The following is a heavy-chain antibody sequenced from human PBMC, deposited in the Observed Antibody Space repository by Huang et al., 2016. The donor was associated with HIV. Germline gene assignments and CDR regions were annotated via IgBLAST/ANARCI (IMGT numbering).Heavy chain of an antibody. D-gene: IGHD3-10*01. V-gene: IGHV3-30*18. CDR1: GFTFSTYG. J-gene: IGHJ4*02. CDR2: KSYDGSEK. CDR3: VKDQGHTFMVRYHFDF. Sequence: QVQLVESGGGVVQPGRSLRLSCAASGFTFSTYGMHWVRQAPGKGLEWGIVKSYDGSEKYYAESVKGRFTSSRDNSNNTLYLQMNSLRADDTAVYYCVKDQGHTFMVRYHFDFWGQGTLVTVSS.